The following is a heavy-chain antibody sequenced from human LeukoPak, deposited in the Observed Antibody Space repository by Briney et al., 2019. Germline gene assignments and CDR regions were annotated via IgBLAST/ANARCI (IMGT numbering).Heavy chain of an antibody. CDR3: AKEADLSKGGLMDV. V-gene: IGHV3-30*18. J-gene: IGHJ6*02. Sequence: GRSLRLSCAASGFTFSSYGMHWVRQVPGKGLEWLAVISYDETNKHYADSAKGRFTISRDNSKSTLYLQMSSLRAEDTAVYYCAKEADLSKGGLMDVWGQGTTVTVSS. CDR2: ISYDETNK. CDR1: GFTFSSYG. D-gene: IGHD2-15*01.